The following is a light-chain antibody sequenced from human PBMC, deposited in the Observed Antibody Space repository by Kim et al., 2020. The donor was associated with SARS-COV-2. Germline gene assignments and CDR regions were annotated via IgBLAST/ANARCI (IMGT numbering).Light chain of an antibody. V-gene: IGKV1-5*03. J-gene: IGKJ1*01. Sequence: TLSAAVGDRVTITCRASQNINSWLAWYQQKPGKAPKLLIYKASSLESGVPSRFSGSGSGTEFTLTISSLQPDDFATYYCQQYKTYPWTFGQGTKV. CDR2: KAS. CDR1: QNINSW. CDR3: QQYKTYPWT.